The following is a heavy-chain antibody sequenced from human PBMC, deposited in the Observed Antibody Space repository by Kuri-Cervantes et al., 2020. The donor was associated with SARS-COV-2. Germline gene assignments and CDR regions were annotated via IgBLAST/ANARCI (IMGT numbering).Heavy chain of an antibody. CDR1: GSSISSYY. Sequence: SEILCLTCTASGSSISSYYWSWIRQPPGKGLEWFGYIYYSGSTNYNPSLKSRVTISVDTSKNQFSLKLSTVTAADTAVYYCARVTRAVAAAFRWDYMDVWGQGTMVTVSS. CDR3: ARVTRAVAAAFRWDYMDV. V-gene: IGHV4-59*12. CDR2: IYYSGST. D-gene: IGHD6-13*01. J-gene: IGHJ6*03.